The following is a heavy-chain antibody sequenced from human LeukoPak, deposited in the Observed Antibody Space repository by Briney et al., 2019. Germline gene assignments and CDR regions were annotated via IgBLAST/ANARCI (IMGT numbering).Heavy chain of an antibody. Sequence: ASVKVSCKASGYTFTDYYIHWVRQAPGQGGQGLEWIGWVTPNSGGTRYAQKLQGRVTMTRDTSISTAYMELSSLRSDDTAMYYCARIGVSGSYWDFDQWGQGTLVTVSS. J-gene: IGHJ4*02. CDR1: GYTFTDYY. CDR3: ARIGVSGSYWDFDQ. D-gene: IGHD1-26*01. CDR2: VTPNSGGT. V-gene: IGHV1-2*02.